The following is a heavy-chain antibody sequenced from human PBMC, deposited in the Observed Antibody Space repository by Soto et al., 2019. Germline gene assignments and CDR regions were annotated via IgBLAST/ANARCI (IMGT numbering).Heavy chain of an antibody. J-gene: IGHJ4*02. Sequence: ASVKVSCKASGYKFVAYYMHWVRQAPGQGLEWMGWINPSSGATNFAERFQGRVTMTSDTSISTFYMEIKRLNSDDTAVYFCAKDRKYGDYGYNFQYLGQGTSVNVSS. D-gene: IGHD2-21*02. CDR3: AKDRKYGDYGYNFQY. V-gene: IGHV1-2*02. CDR2: INPSSGAT. CDR1: GYKFVAYY.